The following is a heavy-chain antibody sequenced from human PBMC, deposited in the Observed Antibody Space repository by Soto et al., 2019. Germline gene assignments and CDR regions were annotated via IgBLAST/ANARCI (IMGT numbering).Heavy chain of an antibody. CDR3: ARAAPPSRYDSGWTNFDY. CDR1: GYTFVTYV. V-gene: IGHV1-3*04. D-gene: IGHD6-25*01. J-gene: IGHJ4*02. Sequence: QVQLVQSGAEVKKPGAAVKVSCKASGYTFVTYVMHWVRQAPGQRFEWMGWINTGNGGTIYSQNFQGRVTITRDTSESTVYMEMSSLRSEDTAVYYCARAAPPSRYDSGWTNFDYWGQGTLVTVSS. CDR2: INTGNGGT.